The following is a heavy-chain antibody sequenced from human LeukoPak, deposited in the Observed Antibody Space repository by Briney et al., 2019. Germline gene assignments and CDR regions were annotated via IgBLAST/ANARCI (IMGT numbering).Heavy chain of an antibody. D-gene: IGHD1-26*01. CDR1: GYTFTSYY. Sequence: ASVKVSCKASGYTFTSYYMHWARQAPGQGLEWMGIINPSGGSTSYAQKFQGRVTMTRDTSTSTVYMELSSLRSEDTAVYYCARDSRLRYSGSYDKYYFDYWGQGTLVTVSS. J-gene: IGHJ4*02. CDR3: ARDSRLRYSGSYDKYYFDY. V-gene: IGHV1-46*01. CDR2: INPSGGST.